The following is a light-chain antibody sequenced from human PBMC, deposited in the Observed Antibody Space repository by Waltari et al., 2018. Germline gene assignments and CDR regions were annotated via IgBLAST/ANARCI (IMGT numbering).Light chain of an antibody. CDR1: GSNIGNNF. Sequence: QSVLTQPPSVSAAPGQKVTISCSGTGSNIGNNFVSWYQQLPGTAPQLRIYDNNKRPSGIPDRFSCSKSGTSATLGITGLQTGDEADYYCGTWDTDLSVVFGGGTKLTVL. CDR3: GTWDTDLSVV. V-gene: IGLV1-51*01. CDR2: DNN. J-gene: IGLJ2*01.